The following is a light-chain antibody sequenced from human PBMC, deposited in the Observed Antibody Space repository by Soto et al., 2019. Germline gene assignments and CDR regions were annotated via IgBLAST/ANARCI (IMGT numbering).Light chain of an antibody. V-gene: IGKV1-5*01. CDR1: ENIFKF. CDR2: AAS. Sequence: DILLIQSPATLSASVGDRITITCRASENIFKFLAWYQQRSGSAPNLLIYAASDLERGVPSRFSGSGSGTDFTLTSDNRQPNDAATYFCQHYHSQSITFGGGTQVDVK. CDR3: QHYHSQSIT. J-gene: IGKJ4*01.